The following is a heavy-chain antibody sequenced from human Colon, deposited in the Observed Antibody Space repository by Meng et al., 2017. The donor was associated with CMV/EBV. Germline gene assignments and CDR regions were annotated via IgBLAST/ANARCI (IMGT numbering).Heavy chain of an antibody. CDR1: GFTFTDYS. Sequence: GGSLRLSCAASGFTFTDYSLNWVRQAPGKGLEWVSSISSRSTYISYGDSVKGRFTVSRDDAKNSLYLQMENLRVEDTALYYCARGGFQLPPDSWGQGALVTVSS. J-gene: IGHJ5*01. CDR2: ISSRSTYI. CDR3: ARGGFQLPPDS. D-gene: IGHD6-25*01. V-gene: IGHV3-21*01.